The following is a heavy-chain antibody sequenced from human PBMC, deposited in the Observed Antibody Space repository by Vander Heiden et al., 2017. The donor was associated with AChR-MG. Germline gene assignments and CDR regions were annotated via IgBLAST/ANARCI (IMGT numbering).Heavy chain of an antibody. CDR1: GFTFSSYS. Sequence: EVQLVESGGGLVKPGGSLRLSCAASGFTFSSYSMNGVRQAPGKGLEWVSSISSSSSYIYYADSVKGRFTIARDNAKNSLYLQMNSLRAEDTAVYYCARDRWTTMVRGVGGGYGMDVWGQGTTVTVSS. CDR2: ISSSSSYI. J-gene: IGHJ6*02. CDR3: ARDRWTTMVRGVGGGYGMDV. D-gene: IGHD3-10*01. V-gene: IGHV3-21*01.